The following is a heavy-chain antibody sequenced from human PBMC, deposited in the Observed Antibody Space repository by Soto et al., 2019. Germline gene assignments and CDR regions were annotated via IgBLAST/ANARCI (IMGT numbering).Heavy chain of an antibody. CDR3: ARDNYDILTGYFVDY. J-gene: IGHJ4*02. V-gene: IGHV4-61*01. CDR2: IYYSGST. Sequence: SETLSLTCTVSGGSVSSGSYYWSWIRQPPGKGLEWIGYIYYSGSTNYNPSLKSRVTISVDTSKNQFSLKLSSVTAADTAVYYCARDNYDILTGYFVDYWGQGTLVTVSS. CDR1: GGSVSSGSYY. D-gene: IGHD3-9*01.